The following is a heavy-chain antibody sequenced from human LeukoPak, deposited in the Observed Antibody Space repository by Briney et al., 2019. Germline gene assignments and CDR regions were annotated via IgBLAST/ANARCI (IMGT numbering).Heavy chain of an antibody. CDR2: IYTSGST. J-gene: IGHJ4*02. CDR3: ARDTTVDGGFDY. CDR1: GGSISRASYY. V-gene: IGHV4-61*02. Sequence: SETLSLTCTVSGGSISRASYYWSWIRQPAGKGLEWIGRIYTSGSTNYNPSLKSRVTISVDTSKNQFSLKLSSVTAADTAVYYCARDTTVDGGFDYWGQGTLVTVSS. D-gene: IGHD4-23*01.